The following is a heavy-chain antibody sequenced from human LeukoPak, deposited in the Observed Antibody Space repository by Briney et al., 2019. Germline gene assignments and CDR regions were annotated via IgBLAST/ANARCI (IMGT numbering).Heavy chain of an antibody. CDR2: IYYSGST. Sequence: SQTLSLTCTVSGGSISRGVYYWSWIRQPPGKGLEWFGYIYYSGSTYYNPSLKGRVTISVDTSKNQFSLKLSSVTAADTAVYYCARVGDYYDSSGYRNHPWGQGTLVTVSS. J-gene: IGHJ5*02. CDR3: ARVGDYYDSSGYRNHP. D-gene: IGHD3-22*01. CDR1: GGSISRGVYY. V-gene: IGHV4-30-4*08.